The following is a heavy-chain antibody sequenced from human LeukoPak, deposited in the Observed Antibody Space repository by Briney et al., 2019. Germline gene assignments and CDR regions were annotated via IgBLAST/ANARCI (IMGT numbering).Heavy chain of an antibody. V-gene: IGHV1-69*04. J-gene: IGHJ4*02. Sequence: SVKVSCKASGYTFTSYAISWVRQAPGQGLEWMGRIIPILGIANYAQKFQGRVTITADKSTSTAYMELSSLRSEDTAVYYCLGSSWYGYFDYWGQGTLVTVSS. CDR3: LGSSWYGYFDY. CDR2: IIPILGIA. CDR1: GYTFTSYA. D-gene: IGHD6-13*01.